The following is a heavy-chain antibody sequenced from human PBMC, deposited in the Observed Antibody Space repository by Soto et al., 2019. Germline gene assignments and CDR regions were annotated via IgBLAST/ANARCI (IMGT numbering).Heavy chain of an antibody. J-gene: IGHJ4*02. D-gene: IGHD3-16*02. Sequence: QTLSLTFAVSWDRVSGSSAAWSWIRQSASRGLEWLGRTYYRSKWYNDYAVSVNSRITVTPDTYKNQFSLHLNSVTPEDTAVYYCARELSSYESSDSYFDPWGQGALVTVSS. CDR2: TYYRSKWYN. V-gene: IGHV6-1*01. CDR3: ARELSSYESSDSYFDP. CDR1: WDRVSGSSAA.